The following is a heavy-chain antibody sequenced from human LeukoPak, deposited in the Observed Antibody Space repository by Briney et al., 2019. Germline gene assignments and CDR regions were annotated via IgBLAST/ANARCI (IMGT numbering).Heavy chain of an antibody. D-gene: IGHD5-12*01. CDR3: AKLGGYSGYDLADY. CDR2: IIPIFGTA. V-gene: IGHV1-69*01. J-gene: IGHJ4*02. Sequence: SVKVSCKASGGTFSSYAISWVRQAPGQGLEWMGGIIPIFGTANYAQKFQGRVTITADESTSTAYMELSSLRSEDTAVYYCAKLGGYSGYDLADYWGQGTLVTVSS. CDR1: GGTFSSYA.